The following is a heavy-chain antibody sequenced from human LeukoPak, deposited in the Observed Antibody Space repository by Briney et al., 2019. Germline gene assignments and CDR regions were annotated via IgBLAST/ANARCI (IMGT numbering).Heavy chain of an antibody. J-gene: IGHJ4*02. CDR3: AKCPGALLTFDY. CDR2: ISGSGGST. D-gene: IGHD2/OR15-2a*01. Sequence: GGSLRLSCAASGFTFSSYAMSWVRQAPGKGLEWVSTISGSGGSTYYADSVKGRFTISRDNSKNTLYLQMNSLRAEDTAVYYCAKCPGALLTFDYWGQGTLVTVSS. V-gene: IGHV3-23*01. CDR1: GFTFSSYA.